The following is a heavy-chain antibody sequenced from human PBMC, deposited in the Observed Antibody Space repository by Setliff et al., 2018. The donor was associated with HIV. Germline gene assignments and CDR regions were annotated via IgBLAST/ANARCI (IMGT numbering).Heavy chain of an antibody. J-gene: IGHJ4*02. CDR3: ARGDKYSSSWHPDY. CDR2: ISAYNGNT. D-gene: IGHD6-13*01. Sequence: ASVKVSCKASGYTFTSYGISWVRQAPGQGLEWMGWISAYNGNTNFPQKLQGRVTMTTDTSTSTDYLELRGLRSDDTAVYYCARGDKYSSSWHPDYWGQGTLVTVSS. CDR1: GYTFTSYG. V-gene: IGHV1-18*01.